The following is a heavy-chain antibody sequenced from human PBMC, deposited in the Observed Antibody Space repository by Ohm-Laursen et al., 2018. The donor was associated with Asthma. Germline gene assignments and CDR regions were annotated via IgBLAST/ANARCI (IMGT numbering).Heavy chain of an antibody. D-gene: IGHD1-26*01. CDR2: INHSGST. J-gene: IGHJ4*02. CDR1: GGSFSGYY. V-gene: IGHV4-34*01. Sequence: GTLSLTCAVYGGSFSGYYWSWIRQPPGKGLEWIGEINHSGSTYYNPSLKSRVTISVDRSKNQFSLKLSSVTAADTAVYYCARQSGSYWWTDYWGQGTLVTVSS. CDR3: ARQSGSYWWTDY.